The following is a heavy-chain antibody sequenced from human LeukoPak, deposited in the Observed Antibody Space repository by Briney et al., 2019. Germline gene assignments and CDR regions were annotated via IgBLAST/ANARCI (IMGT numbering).Heavy chain of an antibody. Sequence: PSETLSLTCTVSGGSISSYYWSWIRQPPGKGLEWIGYIYYSGSTNYNPSLKSRVTISVDTSKNQFSLKLSSVTAADTAVYYCARQAPGAYQLLYGHFQHWGQGTLVTVSS. J-gene: IGHJ1*01. CDR1: GGSISSYY. CDR3: ARQAPGAYQLLYGHFQH. D-gene: IGHD2-2*02. V-gene: IGHV4-59*08. CDR2: IYYSGST.